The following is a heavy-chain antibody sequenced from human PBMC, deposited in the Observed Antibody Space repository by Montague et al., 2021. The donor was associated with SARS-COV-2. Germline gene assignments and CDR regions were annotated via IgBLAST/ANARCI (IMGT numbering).Heavy chain of an antibody. CDR2: VIHSGKT. J-gene: IGHJ3*02. Sequence: SETLSLTCAVYGASFSGYHWTWIRQSPGRGLEWIGEVIHSGKTSYNPSLQSRLTMSVDTYKKQFSLRLSSVTAADTAVYYCARGRYFHWLLFALNDAFDIWGQGTMVTVSS. V-gene: IGHV4-34*12. CDR3: ARGRYFHWLLFALNDAFDI. D-gene: IGHD3-9*01. CDR1: GASFSGYH.